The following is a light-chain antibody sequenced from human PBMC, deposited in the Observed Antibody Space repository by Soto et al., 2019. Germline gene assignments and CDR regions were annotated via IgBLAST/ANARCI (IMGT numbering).Light chain of an antibody. J-gene: IGLJ1*01. Sequence: QSALTQPASVSGSPGQSITISCTGTSSDVGGYNYVSWYQQHPGKAPKLMIYEVSNRPSGVPNRFSGSKSGDTASLTISGLQTEDEADYYCSSYTRSSISVFGTGTKLTVL. V-gene: IGLV2-14*01. CDR2: EVS. CDR3: SSYTRSSISV. CDR1: SSDVGGYNY.